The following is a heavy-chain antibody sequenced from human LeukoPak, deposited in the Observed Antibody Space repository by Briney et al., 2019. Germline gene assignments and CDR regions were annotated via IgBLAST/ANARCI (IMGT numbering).Heavy chain of an antibody. CDR1: GGSFSGYY. D-gene: IGHD3-10*01. CDR3: ARVVSYYGSGSY. CDR2: IYHSGST. Sequence: SETLSLTCAVYGGSFSGYYWSWIRQPPGKGLEWIGSIYHSGSTYYNPSLKSRVTISVDTSKNQFSLKLSSVTAADTAVYYCARVVSYYGSGSYWGQGTLVTVSS. V-gene: IGHV4-34*01. J-gene: IGHJ4*02.